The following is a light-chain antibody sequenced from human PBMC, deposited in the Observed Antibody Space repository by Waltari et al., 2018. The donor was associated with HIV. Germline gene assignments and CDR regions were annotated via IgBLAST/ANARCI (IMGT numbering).Light chain of an antibody. Sequence: QSVLTQPPSVSGAPGQRVTISCTGSSSNLGTGHDVHWYQQLPGTAPKLLIYGDNNRPSGVPDRFSGSKSGTSASLAITGLQAEDEADDYCQSYDSSLSGVVFGGGTKLTVL. J-gene: IGLJ2*01. CDR2: GDN. CDR1: SSNLGTGHD. V-gene: IGLV1-40*01. CDR3: QSYDSSLSGVV.